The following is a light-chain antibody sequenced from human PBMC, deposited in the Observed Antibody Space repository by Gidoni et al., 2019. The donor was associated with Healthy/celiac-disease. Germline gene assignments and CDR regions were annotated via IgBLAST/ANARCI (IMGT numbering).Light chain of an antibody. J-gene: IGKJ4*01. V-gene: IGKV4-1*01. CDR1: QSVLYSSNNKNY. CDR2: WAS. CDR3: QQYYSTPLT. Sequence: DIGLTQFPDSLAVALGEGATINCKSSQSVLYSSNNKNYLAWYQQKPGQPPKLRIYWASTRESGVPDRFSGSGSGTDFTLTISSLQAEDVAVYYCQQYYSTPLTFGGXTKVEIK.